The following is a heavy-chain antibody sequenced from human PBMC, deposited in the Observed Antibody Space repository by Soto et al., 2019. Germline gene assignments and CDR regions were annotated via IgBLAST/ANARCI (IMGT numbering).Heavy chain of an antibody. CDR2: VHPGNSDI. V-gene: IGHV5-51*01. D-gene: IGHD1-20*01. CDR3: AALTGATVH. CDR1: GYSFNSYW. J-gene: IGHJ4*02. Sequence: GESLKLSCKASGYSFNSYWIGWVRQMPGKGLEWVGTVHPGNSDIRYSPSFQGQLTVSVHRSISTAYLPWRSHKASDSPMSYCAALTGATVHWGQGTLVTVSS.